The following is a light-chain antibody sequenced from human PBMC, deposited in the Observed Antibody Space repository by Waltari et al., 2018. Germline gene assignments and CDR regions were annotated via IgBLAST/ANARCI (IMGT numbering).Light chain of an antibody. CDR3: CAYAGTYTLV. J-gene: IGLJ3*02. CDR1: RSDVGGYNY. Sequence: QSALTQPRSVSGSPGQSVTISCTGTRSDVGGYNYVSWYRQHPGKAPKLMVYDVAKRPSGVPDRFSGSKAGNTASLTIAGLQAEDEADYYCCAYAGTYTLVFGGGTKLTVL. CDR2: DVA. V-gene: IGLV2-11*01.